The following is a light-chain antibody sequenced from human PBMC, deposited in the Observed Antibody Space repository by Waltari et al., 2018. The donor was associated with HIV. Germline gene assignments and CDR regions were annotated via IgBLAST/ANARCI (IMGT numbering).Light chain of an antibody. CDR3: CSYAGSYTLI. CDR2: DLN. V-gene: IGLV2-11*01. CDR1: SSDVGLYQS. Sequence: QSALTQPRSVSGSPGQSVTISCTGPSSDVGLYQSVSWYQQHPGKVPTLLIYDLNDRPSGVPDRFSGSKSGTTASLTISGLQAEDEAFYYCCSYAGSYTLIFGGGTKLTVL. J-gene: IGLJ2*01.